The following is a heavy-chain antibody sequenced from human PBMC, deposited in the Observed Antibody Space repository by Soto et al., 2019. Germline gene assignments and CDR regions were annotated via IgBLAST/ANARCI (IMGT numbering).Heavy chain of an antibody. CDR3: AAICSSPLCYGTDV. V-gene: IGHV4-4*07. D-gene: IGHD2-2*01. J-gene: IGHJ6*02. Sequence: PSETLSLTCTVYGASISSYFWSWIRQPAGKGLEWIGRIYTSGSTDYNPSLESRVTMSVETSKKQVSLKLTSVTAADTAVYYCAAICSSPLCYGTDVWGQGASVTVSS. CDR2: IYTSGST. CDR1: GASISSYF.